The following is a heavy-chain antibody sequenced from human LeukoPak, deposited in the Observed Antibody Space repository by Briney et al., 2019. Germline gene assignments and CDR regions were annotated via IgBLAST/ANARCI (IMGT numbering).Heavy chain of an antibody. Sequence: GGSLRLSCAASGFTFSSYAMIWVRQAPGKGLEWVSSISGSGTNTYYADAVEGRFTISRDTPKSTLFLQMSSLRPEDTAVYYCAKGLGGATRAMDVWGQGTSVTVSS. J-gene: IGHJ6*02. V-gene: IGHV3-23*01. D-gene: IGHD2-21*01. CDR1: GFTFSSYA. CDR3: AKGLGGATRAMDV. CDR2: ISGSGTNT.